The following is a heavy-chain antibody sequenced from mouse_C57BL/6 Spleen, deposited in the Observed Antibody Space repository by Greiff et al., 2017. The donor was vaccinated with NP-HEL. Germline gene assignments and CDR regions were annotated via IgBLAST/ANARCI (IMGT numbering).Heavy chain of an antibody. D-gene: IGHD2-2*01. J-gene: IGHJ3*01. CDR2: IYPGSGST. CDR3: ARESMVTTWLSRPFAY. V-gene: IGHV1-55*01. CDR1: GYTFTSYW. Sequence: QVQLQQPGAELVKPGASVKMSCKASGYTFTSYWITWVKQRPGQGLEWIGDIYPGSGSTNYNEKFKSKATLTVDTSSSTAYMQLSSLTSEDSAVYYCARESMVTTWLSRPFAYWGQGTLVTVSA.